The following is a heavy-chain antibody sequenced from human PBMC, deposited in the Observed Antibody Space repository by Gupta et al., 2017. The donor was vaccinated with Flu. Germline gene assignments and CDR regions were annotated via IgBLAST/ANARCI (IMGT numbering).Heavy chain of an antibody. J-gene: IGHJ4*02. Sequence: QVQLQQWGAGLLKPSETLSLTCAVYGGSFSGYYWSWIRQPPGKGLEWIGEINHSGSTNYNPSLKSRVTISVDTSKNQFSLKLSSVTAADTAVYYCARGRSSSSLDYWGQGTLVTVSS. CDR2: INHSGST. D-gene: IGHD6-6*01. V-gene: IGHV4-34*01. CDR1: GGSFSGYY. CDR3: ARGRSSSSLDY.